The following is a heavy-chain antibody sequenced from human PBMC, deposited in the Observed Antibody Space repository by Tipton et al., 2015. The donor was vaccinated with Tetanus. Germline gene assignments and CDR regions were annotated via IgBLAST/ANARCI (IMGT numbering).Heavy chain of an antibody. Sequence: TLSLTCAVYGGSFSGYYWSWIRQPPGKGLEWIGEINHSGSTNYNPSLKSRVTISVDTSKNQFSLKLSSVTAADTAVYYCARDGVITGTTSRNAFDIWGQGTMVTVSS. J-gene: IGHJ3*02. CDR2: INHSGST. D-gene: IGHD1-20*01. CDR3: ARDGVITGTTSRNAFDI. V-gene: IGHV4-34*01. CDR1: GGSFSGYY.